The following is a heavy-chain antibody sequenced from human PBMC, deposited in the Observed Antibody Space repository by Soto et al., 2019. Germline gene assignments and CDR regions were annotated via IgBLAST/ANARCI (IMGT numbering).Heavy chain of an antibody. CDR2: SSSSGGYT. CDR3: ARSSGRRHVFTFDYGLDF. D-gene: IGHD3-16*01. Sequence: QVQLVESGGGLVEPGGSLRLSCAASGFSVGDNYMTWIRQAPGKGLEWLSYSSSSGGYTNYADSVKGRFTISRDNAKNSLYLQMDSLRAEDTAVYFCARSSGRRHVFTFDYGLDFWGQGTTVTVSS. V-gene: IGHV3-11*06. CDR1: GFSVGDNY. J-gene: IGHJ6*02.